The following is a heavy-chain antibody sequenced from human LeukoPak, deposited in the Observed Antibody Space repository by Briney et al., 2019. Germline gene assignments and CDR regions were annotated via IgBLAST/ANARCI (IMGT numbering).Heavy chain of an antibody. J-gene: IGHJ6*02. D-gene: IGHD3-22*01. V-gene: IGHV3-23*01. Sequence: GSLRLSCAASGFTFINYAMTWVRQAPGKGLEWVSSITVSGGRTSYADSVKGRFTISRDNSKNTLYLQMNSLRAEDTAVYYCASQKANFYDSSGDVWGQGTTVTVSS. CDR3: ASQKANFYDSSGDV. CDR1: GFTFINYA. CDR2: ITVSGGRT.